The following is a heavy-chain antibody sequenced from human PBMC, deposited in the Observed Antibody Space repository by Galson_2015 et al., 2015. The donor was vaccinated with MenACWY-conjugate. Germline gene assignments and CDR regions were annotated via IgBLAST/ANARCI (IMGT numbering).Heavy chain of an antibody. V-gene: IGHV1-3*01. Sequence: SVKVSCKASGYTFTSYAMHWVRQAPGQRLEWMGWINAGNGNTKYSQKFQGRVTITRDTSASTAYMELSSLRSEDTAVYYCATGVKVRGVFDYWGQGTLVTVSS. CDR2: INAGNGNT. D-gene: IGHD3-10*01. CDR3: ATGVKVRGVFDY. J-gene: IGHJ4*02. CDR1: GYTFTSYA.